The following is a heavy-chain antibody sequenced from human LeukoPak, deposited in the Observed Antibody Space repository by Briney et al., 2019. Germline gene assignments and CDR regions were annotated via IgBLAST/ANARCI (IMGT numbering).Heavy chain of an antibody. D-gene: IGHD6-13*01. J-gene: IGHJ4*02. CDR3: ARGNMGIAAY. V-gene: IGHV4-59*01. CDR1: GGSISPYY. CDR2: IYYSGST. Sequence: PSETLSLTCTVSGGSISPYYWSWIRQPPGKGLEWIAYIYYSGSTNYNPSLKSRVTISVDTSKNQFSLKLRSVTAADTAVYYCARGNMGIAAYWGQGTLVTVSS.